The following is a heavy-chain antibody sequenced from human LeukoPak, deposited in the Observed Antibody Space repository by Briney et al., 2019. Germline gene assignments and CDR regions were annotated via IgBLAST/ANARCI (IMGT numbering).Heavy chain of an antibody. CDR2: IYHSGST. CDR3: ARGGGEMATTFDY. V-gene: IGHV4-30-2*01. J-gene: IGHJ4*02. CDR1: GGSISSGGYS. Sequence: PSETLSLTCAVSGGSISSGGYSWSWIRQPPGKGLEWIGYIYHSGSTYYNPSLKSRVTISVDRSKNQFSLKLSSVTAADTAVYYCARGGGEMATTFDYWGQGTLVTVSS. D-gene: IGHD5-24*01.